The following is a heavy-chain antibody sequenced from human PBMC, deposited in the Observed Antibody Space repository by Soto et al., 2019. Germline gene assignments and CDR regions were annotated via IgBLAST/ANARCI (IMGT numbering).Heavy chain of an antibody. J-gene: IGHJ4*02. CDR1: GFTFSSYA. V-gene: IGHV3-23*01. D-gene: IGHD6-13*01. Sequence: EVQLLESGGGLVQPGGSLRLSCAASGFTFSSYAMSWVRQAPGKGLDWVSTISGSTGSTDYADSVKGRFTISRDNSKSTLYLQMSSLRAEDTAVYYCAKDLIAAAGTPSYYFVYWGQGSWSPSPQ. CDR3: AKDLIAAAGTPSYYFVY. CDR2: ISGSTGST.